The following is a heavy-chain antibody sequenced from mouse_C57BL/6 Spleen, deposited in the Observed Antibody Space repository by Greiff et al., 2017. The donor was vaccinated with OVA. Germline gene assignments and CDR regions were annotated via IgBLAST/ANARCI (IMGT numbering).Heavy chain of an antibody. CDR1: GYTFTSYW. J-gene: IGHJ1*03. D-gene: IGHD4-1*01. CDR3: ARSEVGRGYFDV. V-gene: IGHV1-59*01. CDR2: IDPSDSYT. Sequence: QVQLQQPGAELVRPGTSVKLSCKASGYTFTSYWMHWVKQRPGQGLEWIGVIDPSDSYTNYNQKFKGKATLTVDTSSSTAYMQLSSLTSEDSAVYYCARSEVGRGYFDVWGTGTTVTVSS.